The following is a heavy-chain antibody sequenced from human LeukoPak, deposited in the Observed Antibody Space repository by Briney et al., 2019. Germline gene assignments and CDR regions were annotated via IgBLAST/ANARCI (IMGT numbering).Heavy chain of an antibody. D-gene: IGHD6-19*01. J-gene: IGHJ4*02. CDR2: ISGSGGST. Sequence: PGGSLRLSCAASGFTFSSRAMSWVRQAPGKGLEWVSAISGSGGSTYYADSVRGRFTISRDNSKNTLYLQMNSLRVEDTAVYYCAKRGRGWAPLDYWGQGTLVTVSS. CDR3: AKRGRGWAPLDY. CDR1: GFTFSSRA. V-gene: IGHV3-23*01.